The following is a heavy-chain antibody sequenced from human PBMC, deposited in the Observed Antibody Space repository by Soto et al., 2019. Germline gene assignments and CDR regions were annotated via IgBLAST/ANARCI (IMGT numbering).Heavy chain of an antibody. J-gene: IGHJ4*02. CDR3: ARHRNLGGG. D-gene: IGHD3-16*01. Sequence: EVQLVESGGGLVQPGGSLRLSCAASGFTFSSSWLTRVRQAPGKGLEWMANINEDGSEKYYVDSVKGRFTISRDNARNSLYLQMNSLRVDDTAVYYCARHRNLGGGWGQGTLVTVSS. CDR2: INEDGSEK. CDR1: GFTFSSSW. V-gene: IGHV3-7*03.